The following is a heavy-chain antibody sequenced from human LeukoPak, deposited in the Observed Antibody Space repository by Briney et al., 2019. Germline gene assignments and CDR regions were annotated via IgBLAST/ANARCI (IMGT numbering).Heavy chain of an antibody. CDR2: ISGSGGST. CDR1: GFTFSSYA. CDR3: AKFPTLYYDSSGAPGGGT. Sequence: GGSLRLSCAASGFTFSSYAMSWVRQAPGKGLEWVSAISGSGGSTYYADSVEGRFTISRDNSKNTLYLQMNSLRAEDTAVYYCAKFPTLYYDSSGAPGGGTWGQGTMVTVSS. D-gene: IGHD3-22*01. V-gene: IGHV3-23*01. J-gene: IGHJ3*01.